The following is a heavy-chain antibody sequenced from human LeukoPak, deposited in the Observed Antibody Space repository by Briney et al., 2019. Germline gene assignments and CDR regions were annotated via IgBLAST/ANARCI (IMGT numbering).Heavy chain of an antibody. J-gene: IGHJ3*02. D-gene: IGHD3-9*01. Sequence: GGSLRLSCAASGFTFSSYSMNWVRQAPGKGLEWVSSISSSSSYIYYADSVKGRFTISRDNAKNSLYLQMNSLRAEDTAVYYCARELRYFDWLSMGAFNIWGQGTMVTVSS. CDR3: ARELRYFDWLSMGAFNI. CDR1: GFTFSSYS. V-gene: IGHV3-21*01. CDR2: ISSSSSYI.